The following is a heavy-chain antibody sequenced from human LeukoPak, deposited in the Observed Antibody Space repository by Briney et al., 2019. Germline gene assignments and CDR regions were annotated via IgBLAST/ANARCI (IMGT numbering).Heavy chain of an antibody. J-gene: IGHJ6*04. CDR3: ARDQGDTAMVPDVSRRDV. CDR2: ISSSSSYI. CDR1: GFTFSSYS. Sequence: GGSLRLSCAASGFTFSSYSMNWVRQAPGKGLEWVSSISSSSSYIYYADSVKGRFTISRDNAKNSLYLQMNSLRAEDTAVYYCARDQGDTAMVPDVSRRDVWGKGTTVTVSS. V-gene: IGHV3-21*01. D-gene: IGHD5-18*01.